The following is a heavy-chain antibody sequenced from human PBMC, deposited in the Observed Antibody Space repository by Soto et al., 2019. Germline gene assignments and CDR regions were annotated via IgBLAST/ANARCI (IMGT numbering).Heavy chain of an antibody. V-gene: IGHV1-2*02. CDR3: ARASTPASTSSGGFDS. Sequence: ASVKVSCKASGYAFTGYYMHWVRQAPGQGLEWMGWINPNGGGTNYAQKFQGRVTMTRDTSISTAYMELSRLRSDDTAVYYCARASTPASTSSGGFDSWGQGTLVTVSS. CDR2: INPNGGGT. J-gene: IGHJ5*01. D-gene: IGHD6-6*01. CDR1: GYAFTGYY.